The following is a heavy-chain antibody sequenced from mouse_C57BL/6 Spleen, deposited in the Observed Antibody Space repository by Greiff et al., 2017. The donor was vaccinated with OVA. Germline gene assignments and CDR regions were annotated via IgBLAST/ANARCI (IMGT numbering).Heavy chain of an antibody. J-gene: IGHJ2*01. V-gene: IGHV2-2*01. CDR1: GFSLTSYG. Sequence: VMLVESGPGLVQPSQSLSITCTVSGFSLTSYGVHWVRQSPGKGLEWLGVIWSGGSTDYNAAFISRLSISKDNSKSQVFFKMNSLQADDTAIYYCAREAQATYYFDYWGQGTTLTVSS. CDR3: AREAQATYYFDY. D-gene: IGHD3-2*02. CDR2: IWSGGST.